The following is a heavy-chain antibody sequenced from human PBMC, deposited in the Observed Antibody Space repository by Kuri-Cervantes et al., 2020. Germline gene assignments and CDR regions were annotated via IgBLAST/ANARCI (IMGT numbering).Heavy chain of an antibody. J-gene: IGHJ4*02. D-gene: IGHD2-15*01. CDR2: ISYDVTNK. Sequence: GESLKISCAASGFTFSSYAMHWVRQAPGKGLEWVAVISYDVTNKYYADSVKGRFTISRDNSKNTLYLQMNSLRAEDTAVYYCARLVGYCSGGSCLPFDYWGQGTLVTVSS. V-gene: IGHV3-30*07. CDR1: GFTFSSYA. CDR3: ARLVGYCSGGSCLPFDY.